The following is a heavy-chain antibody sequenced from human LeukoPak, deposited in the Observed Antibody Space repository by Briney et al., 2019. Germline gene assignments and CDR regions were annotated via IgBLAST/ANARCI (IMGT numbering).Heavy chain of an antibody. CDR2: ISSSSSYI. CDR1: GFTFSSYS. Sequence: GGSLRLSCAASGFTFSSYSMNWVRQAPGKGLEWVSSISSSSSYIYYADSVKGRFTISRDKAKNSLYLQMNSLRAEDTAVYYCARGVVVVPAARWFDPWGQGTLVTVSS. CDR3: ARGVVVVPAARWFDP. D-gene: IGHD2-2*01. V-gene: IGHV3-21*01. J-gene: IGHJ5*02.